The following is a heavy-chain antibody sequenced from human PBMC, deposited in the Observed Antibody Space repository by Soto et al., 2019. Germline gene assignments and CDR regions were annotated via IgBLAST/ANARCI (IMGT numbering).Heavy chain of an antibody. CDR1: GFTFGDHA. V-gene: IGHV3-49*04. Sequence: GGSLRLSCTASGFTFGDHAMSWVRQAPGKGLEWVGFIRSKAYGGTTEYAASVKGRFTISRDDSKSIAYLQMNSLKTEDTAVYYCTRDSDVQQWLPVFGYWAREPWSPSPQ. D-gene: IGHD6-19*01. CDR2: IRSKAYGGTT. J-gene: IGHJ4*02. CDR3: TRDSDVQQWLPVFGY.